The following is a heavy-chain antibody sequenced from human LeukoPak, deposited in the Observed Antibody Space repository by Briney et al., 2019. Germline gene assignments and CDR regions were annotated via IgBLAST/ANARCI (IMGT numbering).Heavy chain of an antibody. CDR3: ARASRAGGFDY. D-gene: IGHD6-13*01. CDR1: GDTFTSYF. CDR2: IHPSGGST. V-gene: IGHV1-46*01. J-gene: IGHJ4*02. Sequence: ASVKVSCKASGDTFTSYFMHWVRQAPGQGLEWMGIIHPSGGSTSYAQKFQGRVTMTRDTSTSTVYMELSSLRSEDTAVYYCARASRAGGFDYWGQGSLVTVSS.